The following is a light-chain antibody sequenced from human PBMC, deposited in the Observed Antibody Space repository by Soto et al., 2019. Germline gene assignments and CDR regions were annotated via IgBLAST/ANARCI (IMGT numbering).Light chain of an antibody. V-gene: IGKV2-28*01. CDR3: MRALQTPWT. J-gene: IGKJ1*01. CDR2: LGS. Sequence: DIVMTQSPLSLPVTPGEPASISCRSSQSLLHSNGYNYLDWYLQKPGQSLQLLIYLGSHRASGVPDRFSGSASSTDFTLQSTRVDAELVGVYYCMRALQTPWTFDQGTKVEIK. CDR1: QSLLHSNGYNY.